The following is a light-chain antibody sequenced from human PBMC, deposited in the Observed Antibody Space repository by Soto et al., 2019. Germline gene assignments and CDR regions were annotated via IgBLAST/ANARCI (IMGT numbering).Light chain of an antibody. J-gene: IGLJ1*01. CDR3: AAWDDSLSGLYV. Sequence: QSALTQPPSASGTPGQRVTISCSGSSSNIGSNYVYWYQQLPGTAPKLLIYRNNQRPSVVPDRFSGSKSGTSASLAISGLRSEDEADYYCAAWDDSLSGLYVFGPGTKVTVL. V-gene: IGLV1-47*01. CDR1: SSNIGSNY. CDR2: RNN.